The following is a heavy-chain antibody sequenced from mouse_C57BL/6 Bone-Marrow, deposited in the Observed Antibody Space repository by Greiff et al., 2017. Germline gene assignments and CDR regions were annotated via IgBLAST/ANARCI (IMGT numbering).Heavy chain of an antibody. Sequence: ESGPGLVKPSQSLSLTCSVTGYSITSGYYWNWIRQFPGNKLEWMGYISYDGSNNYNPSLKNRISITRDTSKNQFFLKLNSVTTEDTATYYCARDSLYDYYWYFDVWGTGTTVTVSS. CDR3: ARDSLYDYYWYFDV. D-gene: IGHD2-4*01. CDR2: ISYDGSN. CDR1: GYSITSGYY. J-gene: IGHJ1*03. V-gene: IGHV3-6*01.